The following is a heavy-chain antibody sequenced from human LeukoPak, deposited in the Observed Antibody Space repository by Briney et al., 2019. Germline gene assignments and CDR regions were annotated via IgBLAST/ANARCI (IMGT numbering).Heavy chain of an antibody. CDR2: INPNSGGT. D-gene: IGHD4-23*01. Sequence: GASVKDSCKASGYTFTGYYMHWVRQAPGQGLEWMGWINPNSGGTNYAQKFQGRVTMTRDTSITTAYMELSRLSSDDTAVYYCARHPGKVTNDWYFDLWGRGTLVTVSS. CDR1: GYTFTGYY. V-gene: IGHV1-2*02. CDR3: ARHPGKVTNDWYFDL. J-gene: IGHJ2*01.